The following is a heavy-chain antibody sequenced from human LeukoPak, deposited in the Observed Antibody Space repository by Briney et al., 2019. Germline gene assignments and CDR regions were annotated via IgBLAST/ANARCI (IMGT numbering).Heavy chain of an antibody. CDR2: IIPIFGTA. J-gene: IGHJ6*03. CDR3: ARADPLEWFGPVYYYYMDV. D-gene: IGHD3-3*01. V-gene: IGHV1-69*01. Sequence: ASVKVSCKASGGTFSSYAISWVRQAPGQGLEWMGGIIPIFGTANYAQKFQGRVTITADESTSTAYMELSSLRSEDTAVYYCARADPLEWFGPVYYYYMDVWGKGTTVTVSS. CDR1: GGTFSSYA.